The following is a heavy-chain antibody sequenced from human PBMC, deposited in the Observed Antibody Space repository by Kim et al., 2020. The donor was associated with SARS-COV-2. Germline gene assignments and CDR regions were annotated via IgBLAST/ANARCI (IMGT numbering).Heavy chain of an antibody. CDR3: AGEIAAALTRRFDP. CDR2: IYYSGST. Sequence: SETLSLTCTVSGGSISSSSYYWGWIRQPPGKGLEWIGSIYYSGSTYYNPSLKSRVTISVDTSKNQFSLKLSSVTAADTAVYYCAGEIAAALTRRFDPWGQGTLVTVSS. CDR1: GGSISSSSYY. D-gene: IGHD6-13*01. V-gene: IGHV4-39*02. J-gene: IGHJ5*02.